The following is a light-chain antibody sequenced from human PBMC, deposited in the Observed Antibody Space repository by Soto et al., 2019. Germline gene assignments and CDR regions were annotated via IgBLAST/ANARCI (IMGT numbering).Light chain of an antibody. CDR1: QYVSSF. CDR3: LQYNNWWT. V-gene: IGKV3-15*01. CDR2: GAS. J-gene: IGKJ1*01. Sequence: EIVLTQSPATLSLSPGERATLSCRASQYVSSFLAWYQQKAGQAPRLLIYGASTRAIGIPARFSGSGSGTEFTLTISSLQSEDFAVYYCLQYNNWWTFGQGTKV.